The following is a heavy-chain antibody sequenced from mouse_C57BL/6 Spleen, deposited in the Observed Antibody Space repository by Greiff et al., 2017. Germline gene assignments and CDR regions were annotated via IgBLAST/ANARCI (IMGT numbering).Heavy chain of an antibody. CDR2: INPSSGYT. Sequence: VQRVESGAELARPGASVKMSCKASGYTFTSYTMHWVKQRPGQGREWIGYINPSSGYTKYNQKFKDKATLTADKSSSTAYMQLSSLTSEDSAVYYCARGYYFDYWGQGTTLTLSS. V-gene: IGHV1-4*01. J-gene: IGHJ2*01. CDR1: GYTFTSYT. CDR3: ARGYYFDY.